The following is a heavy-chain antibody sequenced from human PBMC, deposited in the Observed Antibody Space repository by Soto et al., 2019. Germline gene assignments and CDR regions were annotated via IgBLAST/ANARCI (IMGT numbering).Heavy chain of an antibody. CDR2: ISGSGSTT. Sequence: PGGSLRLSCTASGFTFSDYYMSWIRQAPGKGLEWLAYISGSGSTTYYTDPVKGRFAISRDNARTSLYLQINSLRVEDSAVYYCARSSLTYFEFWGQGTLVTVS. V-gene: IGHV3-11*01. J-gene: IGHJ4*02. CDR3: ARSSLTYFEF. CDR1: GFTFSDYY.